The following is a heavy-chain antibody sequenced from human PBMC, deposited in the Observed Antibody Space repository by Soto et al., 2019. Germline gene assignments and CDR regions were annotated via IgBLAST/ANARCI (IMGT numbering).Heavy chain of an antibody. Sequence: ASVKVSCKVSGYTLTELSMHWVRQAPGKGLEWMGGFDPDDGETIYAQKFQGRVTMTEDTSKDTAYMELSSLRSEDTAVYYCATEYSSSWSPSPFDPWGQGNLVTVS. J-gene: IGHJ5*02. CDR3: ATEYSSSWSPSPFDP. D-gene: IGHD6-13*01. CDR1: GYTLTELS. CDR2: FDPDDGET. V-gene: IGHV1-24*01.